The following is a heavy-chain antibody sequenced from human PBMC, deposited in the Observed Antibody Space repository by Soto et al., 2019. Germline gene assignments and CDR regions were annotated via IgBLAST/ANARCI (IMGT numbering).Heavy chain of an antibody. D-gene: IGHD3-22*01. J-gene: IGHJ3*02. CDR2: IVAYNGNT. V-gene: IGHV1-58*02. CDR1: GFTFTSSA. Sequence: TSVKVSCKASGFTFTSSAMQWVRQARGQRLEWIGWIVAYNGNTNYAQKFQDRVTITRDTSTSTAYMELRSLGSEDTAVYYCARDAGFTYYYDSSGYSCDAFDIWGQGAMVTVSS. CDR3: ARDAGFTYYYDSSGYSCDAFDI.